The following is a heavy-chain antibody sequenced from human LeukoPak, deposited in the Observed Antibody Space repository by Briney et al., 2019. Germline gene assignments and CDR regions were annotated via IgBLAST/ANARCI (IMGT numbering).Heavy chain of an antibody. V-gene: IGHV4-61*02. J-gene: IGHJ4*02. D-gene: IGHD2-2*01. CDR3: ARAPGYCSSTSCFGLNY. CDR2: IYISGST. CDR1: GGSISSGSYY. Sequence: SETLSLTCTVSGGSISSGSYYWNWIRQPAGKGLEWIGRIYISGSTNYNPSLKSRVTISVDTSKNQFSLKLSSVTAADTAVYYCARAPGYCSSTSCFGLNYWGQGTLVTVSS.